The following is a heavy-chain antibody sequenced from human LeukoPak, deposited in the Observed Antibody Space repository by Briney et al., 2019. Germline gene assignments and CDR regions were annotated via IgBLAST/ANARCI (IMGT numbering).Heavy chain of an antibody. Sequence: PGGSLRLSCAASGFTFSSYSMNWVRQAPGKGLEWVSYISSSSSTIYYADSVKGRFTISRDNAKNSLYLQMNSLRAEDTAVYYCARGWRGSSWADDAFDIWGQGTMVTVSS. D-gene: IGHD6-13*01. CDR3: ARGWRGSSWADDAFDI. J-gene: IGHJ3*02. CDR2: ISSSSSTI. CDR1: GFTFSSYS. V-gene: IGHV3-48*01.